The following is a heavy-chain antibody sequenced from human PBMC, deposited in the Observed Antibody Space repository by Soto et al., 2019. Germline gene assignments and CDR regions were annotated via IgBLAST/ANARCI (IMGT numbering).Heavy chain of an antibody. Sequence: QVQLVQSGAEVKKPGSSVKVSCKASGDTLSHYAISWVRQVPGQGLEWMGGTIPIIGTTDYAQKFQGRVTITADESTTKSYMALNRLRIEDTAVYYCAAGDSSGTGDHWGQGTLVTVSS. V-gene: IGHV1-69*01. CDR2: TIPIIGTT. CDR1: GDTLSHYA. J-gene: IGHJ4*02. D-gene: IGHD6-19*01. CDR3: AAGDSSGTGDH.